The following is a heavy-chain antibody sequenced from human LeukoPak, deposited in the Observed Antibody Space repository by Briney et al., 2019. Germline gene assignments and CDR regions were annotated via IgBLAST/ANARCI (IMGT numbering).Heavy chain of an antibody. Sequence: GGSLRLSCAASGFTFSSYAMNWVRQAPGKGLEWVSVIRGSEDSTDYADSVRGRFTTSRDNSKNTLYLQMNSLRAEDTAVYFCVRARFTTFVYYWGQGTLVTVSS. CDR2: IRGSEDST. V-gene: IGHV3-23*01. CDR3: VRARFTTFVYY. CDR1: GFTFSSYA. J-gene: IGHJ4*02. D-gene: IGHD3-3*01.